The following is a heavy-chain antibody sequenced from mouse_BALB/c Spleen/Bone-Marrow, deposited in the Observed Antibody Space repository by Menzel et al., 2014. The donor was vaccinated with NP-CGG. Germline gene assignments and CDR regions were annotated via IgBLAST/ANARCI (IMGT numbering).Heavy chain of an antibody. CDR2: ISSGRSTI. CDR3: ARSGIGYYYGSNSYAMDY. D-gene: IGHD1-1*01. J-gene: IGHJ4*01. V-gene: IGHV5-17*02. Sequence: EVKLVESGGGLVQPGGSRKLSCAASGFTFSSFGMHWVRQAPEKGLEWVAYISSGRSTIYYADTVKGRFTISRDNPKNTLFLQVTSLRSEDTAMYYCARSGIGYYYGSNSYAMDYWGQGTSVTVSS. CDR1: GFTFSSFG.